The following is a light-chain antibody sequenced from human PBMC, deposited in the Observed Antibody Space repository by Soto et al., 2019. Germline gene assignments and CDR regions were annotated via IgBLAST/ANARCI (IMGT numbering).Light chain of an antibody. Sequence: DIVMTQSPLSLSVTPGEPASISCRSSQSLLGRNGRNCLEWYLQKPGQSPQLQIYLGSNRTSGVPDRFSGSGSGTDFTLKISRVEAEDVGVYYCMQSLQAPLTFGLGTKVEIK. CDR1: QSLLGRNGRNC. J-gene: IGKJ1*01. V-gene: IGKV2-28*01. CDR3: MQSLQAPLT. CDR2: LGS.